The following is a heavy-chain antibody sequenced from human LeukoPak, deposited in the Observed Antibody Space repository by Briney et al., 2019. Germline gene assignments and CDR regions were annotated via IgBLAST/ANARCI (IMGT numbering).Heavy chain of an antibody. CDR3: AKARSSPHTAFDY. J-gene: IGHJ4*02. CDR2: ISGSGGST. Sequence: PGGSLRLSCAASGFTFSSYAMSWVRQAPGKGLEWVSAISGSGGSTYYADSVKGRFTISRDNSKNTLYLQMNSLRAEGTAVYYCAKARSSPHTAFDYWGQGTLVTVSS. CDR1: GFTFSSYA. V-gene: IGHV3-23*01. D-gene: IGHD4-17*01.